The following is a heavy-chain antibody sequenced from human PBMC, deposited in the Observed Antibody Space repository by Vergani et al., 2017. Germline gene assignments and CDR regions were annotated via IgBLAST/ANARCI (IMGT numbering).Heavy chain of an antibody. CDR3: ARDGAVAGIPPLFDY. D-gene: IGHD6-19*01. CDR2: INPNSGGT. Sequence: QVQLVQSGAEVKKPGASVKVSCKASGYTFTGYYMHWVRPAPGQGLEWMGWINPNSGGTNYAQKFQGRVTMTRDTSISTAYMELSRLRSDDTAVYYCARDGAVAGIPPLFDYWGQGTLVTVSS. J-gene: IGHJ4*02. CDR1: GYTFTGYY. V-gene: IGHV1-2*02.